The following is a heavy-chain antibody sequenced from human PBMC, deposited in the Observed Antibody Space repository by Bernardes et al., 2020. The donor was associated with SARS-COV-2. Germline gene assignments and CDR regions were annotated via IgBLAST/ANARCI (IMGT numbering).Heavy chain of an antibody. Sequence: SETLSLTCTVSGGSISDYYWTWIRLAPGRGLEWIGYIYSSGSTNYNPSLKSRVTMSVDTSKNQFSLRLNSVTAADAAVYYCARDVFLGSSWDQSYYGMDVWGQGTTVTVSS. V-gene: IGHV4-59*01. D-gene: IGHD6-13*01. CDR1: GGSISDYY. CDR2: IYSSGST. CDR3: ARDVFLGSSWDQSYYGMDV. J-gene: IGHJ6*02.